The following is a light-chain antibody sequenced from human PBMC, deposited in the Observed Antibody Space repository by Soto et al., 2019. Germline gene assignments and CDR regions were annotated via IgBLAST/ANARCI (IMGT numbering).Light chain of an antibody. J-gene: IGKJ1*01. V-gene: IGKV1-39*01. CDR1: QSIKNY. CDR2: AAS. CDR3: QQYETFSGT. Sequence: DIQMTQSPSSLSASVGDRVTITCRASQSIKNYLNWYQQKPGKAPKLLIYAASSLQSGVPSRFSGSGSGTEFTLTISCLQPEDFATYYCQQYETFSGTFGPGTKVDIK.